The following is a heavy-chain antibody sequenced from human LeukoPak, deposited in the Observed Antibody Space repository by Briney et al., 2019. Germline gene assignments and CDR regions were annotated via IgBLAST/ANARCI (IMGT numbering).Heavy chain of an antibody. V-gene: IGHV4-4*07. Sequence: SETLSLTCTVSGGSLSTYYWSWIRQPAGKGLEWIGRIYTSGSTNYNPSLKSRVTMSVDTSKNQFSLKLSSVTAADTAVYYCARGAKYSYYYYMDVWGKGTTVTVSS. CDR1: GGSLSTYY. CDR2: IYTSGST. CDR3: ARGAKYSYYYYMDV. J-gene: IGHJ6*03. D-gene: IGHD5-18*01.